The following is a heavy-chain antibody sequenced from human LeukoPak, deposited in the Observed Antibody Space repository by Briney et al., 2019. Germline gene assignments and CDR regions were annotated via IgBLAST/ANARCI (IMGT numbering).Heavy chain of an antibody. CDR3: ARDYYDSSGYRWLVSSGAFDI. D-gene: IGHD3-22*01. CDR1: GFTFSSYA. J-gene: IGHJ3*02. Sequence: GGSLRLSCAASGFTFSSYAMHWVRQAPGKGLEWVAAISYDGSNKYYADSVKGRFTISRDNSKNTLYLQMNSLRAEDTAVYYCARDYYDSSGYRWLVSSGAFDIWGQGTMVTVSS. CDR2: ISYDGSNK. V-gene: IGHV3-30-3*01.